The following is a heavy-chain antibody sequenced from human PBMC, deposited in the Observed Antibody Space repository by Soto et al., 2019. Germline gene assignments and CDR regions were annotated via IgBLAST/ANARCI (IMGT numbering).Heavy chain of an antibody. CDR1: GFTFSSYA. V-gene: IGHV3-23*01. CDR3: AKSHEFGVVILYYFDY. J-gene: IGHJ4*02. Sequence: PGGSLRLSCAASGFTFSSYAMSWVRQAPGKGLEWVSAISGSGGSTYYADSVKGRFTISRDNSKNTLYLQMSSLRAEDTAVYYCAKSHEFGVVILYYFDYWGQGTLVTVSS. D-gene: IGHD3-3*01. CDR2: ISGSGGST.